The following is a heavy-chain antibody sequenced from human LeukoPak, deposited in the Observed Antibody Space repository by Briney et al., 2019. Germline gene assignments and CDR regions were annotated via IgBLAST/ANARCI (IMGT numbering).Heavy chain of an antibody. D-gene: IGHD3-22*01. CDR3: AKGPSPYDSSGYIDY. J-gene: IGHJ4*02. V-gene: IGHV3-9*01. CDR2: ISWNSGSI. Sequence: GGSLRLSCAASGFTFDDYAMHWVRQAPVKGLEWVSGISWNSGSIGYADSVKGRFTISRDNAKNSLYLQMNSLRAEDTALYYCAKGPSPYDSSGYIDYWGQGTLVTVSS. CDR1: GFTFDDYA.